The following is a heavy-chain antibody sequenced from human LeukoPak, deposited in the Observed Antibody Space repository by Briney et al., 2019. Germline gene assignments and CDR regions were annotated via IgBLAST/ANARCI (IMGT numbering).Heavy chain of an antibody. V-gene: IGHV3-23*01. J-gene: IGHJ4*02. CDR3: AKESREVFDY. CDR2: ISGSGGST. Sequence: TGGSLRLSCAASGFTFSSYGMSWVRQAPGKGLEWVSAISGSGGSTYYADSVKGRFTISRDNSNNTLYLQMNSLRAEDTAVYYCAKESREVFDYWGQGTLVTVSS. D-gene: IGHD6-6*01. CDR1: GFTFSSYG.